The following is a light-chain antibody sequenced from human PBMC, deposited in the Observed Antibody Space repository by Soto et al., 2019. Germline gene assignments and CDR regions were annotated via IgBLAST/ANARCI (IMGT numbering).Light chain of an antibody. V-gene: IGKV1-5*03. Sequence: DIQMTQSRATLSASVGDRVTITCRASQSISSWLAWYQQKPGKAPKLLIYKASSLESGVPSRFSGSGSGTEFTLTISSLQPDDFATYYCQQYNSYLITFGQGTRLEIK. CDR3: QQYNSYLIT. CDR2: KAS. CDR1: QSISSW. J-gene: IGKJ5*01.